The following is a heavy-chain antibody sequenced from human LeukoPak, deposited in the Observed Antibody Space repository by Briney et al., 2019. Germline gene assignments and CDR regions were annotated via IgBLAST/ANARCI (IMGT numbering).Heavy chain of an antibody. J-gene: IGHJ4*02. CDR1: GGSISSYY. Sequence: NTSETLSLTCTVSGGSISSYYWSWIRQPPGKGLEWIGYIYYSGSTNYNPSLKSRVAISVDTSKNQFSLKLSSVTAADTAVYYCTPRSGYYFSYRDYWGQGTLVTVSS. V-gene: IGHV4-59*12. D-gene: IGHD3-22*01. CDR2: IYYSGST. CDR3: TPRSGYYFSYRDY.